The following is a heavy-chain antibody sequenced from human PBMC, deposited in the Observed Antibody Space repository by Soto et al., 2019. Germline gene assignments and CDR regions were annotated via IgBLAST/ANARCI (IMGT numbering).Heavy chain of an antibody. V-gene: IGHV3-72*01. Sequence: GGSLRLSCAASGFTFSDHYMDWVRQAPGKGLEWVGRTRNKGNNYATTYAASMKGRFTISRDDSKNTAYLQMNSLKTEDTAVYYCTRLWWSAAAGSFDYWGQGTLVTVSS. CDR3: TRLWWSAAAGSFDY. CDR1: GFTFSDHY. J-gene: IGHJ4*02. D-gene: IGHD6-13*01. CDR2: TRNKGNNYAT.